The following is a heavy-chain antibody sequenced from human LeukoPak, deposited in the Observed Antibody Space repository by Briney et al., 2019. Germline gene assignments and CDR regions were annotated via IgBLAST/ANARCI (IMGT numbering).Heavy chain of an antibody. V-gene: IGHV1-2*02. CDR3: ASRASRFGELSASPYDY. CDR1: GYTFTSYY. J-gene: IGHJ4*02. Sequence: ASVKVSCKASGYTFTSYYMHWVRQAPGQGLEWMGWINPNSGGTNYAQKFQGRVTMTRDTSISTAYMELSSLRSEDTAVYYCASRASRFGELSASPYDYWGQGTLVTVSS. CDR2: INPNSGGT. D-gene: IGHD3-10*01.